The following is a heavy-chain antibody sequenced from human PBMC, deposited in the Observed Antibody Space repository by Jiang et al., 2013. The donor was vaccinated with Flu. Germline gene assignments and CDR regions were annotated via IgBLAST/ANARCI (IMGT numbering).Heavy chain of an antibody. CDR1: GYTFTSYG. CDR2: ISAYNGNT. Sequence: SGAEVKKPGASVKVSCKASGYTFTSYGISWVRQAPGQGLEWMGWISAYNGNTNYAQKLQGRVTMTTDTSTSTAYMELRSLRSDDTAVYYCASSRDSGGLGSHDAFDIWGQGTMVTVSS. CDR3: ASSRDSGGLGSHDAFDI. V-gene: IGHV1-18*01. J-gene: IGHJ3*02. D-gene: IGHD2-21*01.